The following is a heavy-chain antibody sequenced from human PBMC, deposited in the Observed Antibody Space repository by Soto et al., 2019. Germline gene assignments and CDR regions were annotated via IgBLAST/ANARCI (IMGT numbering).Heavy chain of an antibody. CDR3: ARVHIFGADIDPRYNYGMDV. J-gene: IGHJ6*02. Sequence: QAQLVQSETAVKKTGASVQVYCRASGYTFRCYSIPWVRQAPGPGLAWMGRISAYNGVTKYAQRVQGRFTMTTDASTSTASMDLRSLRSDDTAVYYCARVHIFGADIDPRYNYGMDVWGQGTTVTVS. CDR2: ISAYNGVT. D-gene: IGHD3-3*02. CDR1: GYTFRCYS. V-gene: IGHV1-18*04.